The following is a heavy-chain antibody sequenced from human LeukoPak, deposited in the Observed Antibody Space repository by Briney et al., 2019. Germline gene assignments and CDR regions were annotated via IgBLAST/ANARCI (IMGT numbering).Heavy chain of an antibody. J-gene: IGHJ5*02. V-gene: IGHV1-2*02. Sequence: GASVKVSCKASGYTFTGYYMHWVRQAPGQGLEWMGWINPNSGGTNYAQKFQGRVTMTRDTSISTAYMELSRLRSDDTAVYYRARDLGLELIAARPHNWFDPWGQGTLVTVSS. CDR2: INPNSGGT. CDR3: ARDLGLELIAARPHNWFDP. CDR1: GYTFTGYY. D-gene: IGHD6-6*01.